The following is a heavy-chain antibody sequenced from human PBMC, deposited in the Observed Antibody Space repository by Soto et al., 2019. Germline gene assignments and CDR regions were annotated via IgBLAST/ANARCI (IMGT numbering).Heavy chain of an antibody. J-gene: IGHJ3*02. D-gene: IGHD2-8*02. CDR1: GGPGRDAYSY. V-gene: IGHV4-30-4*01. CDR2: LSYTRST. Sequence: QVHLQESGPQLVKPSQPLSLTCTVSGGPGRDAYSYWTWIRQPPGKGLEWMGYLSYTRSTYYKPSLRKRAPISVDESSSHWTRRLRAVTAADTAAYYCARELEGGVFDIWGRGTLVTVSS. CDR3: ARELEGGVFDI.